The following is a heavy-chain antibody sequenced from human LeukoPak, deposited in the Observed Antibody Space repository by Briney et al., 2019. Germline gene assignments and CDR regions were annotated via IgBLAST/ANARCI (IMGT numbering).Heavy chain of an antibody. CDR2: IYSGGST. J-gene: IGHJ4*02. Sequence: PGGSLRLSCAASGFTVSSNYMSWVRQATGKGLEWVSVIYSGGSTYYADSVKGRFTISRDNSKNTLYLQLNSLRGEDTAVYYCASQTTVRYYFDYWGQGTLVTVSS. CDR3: ASQTTVRYYFDY. CDR1: GFTVSSNY. V-gene: IGHV3-53*01. D-gene: IGHD4-17*01.